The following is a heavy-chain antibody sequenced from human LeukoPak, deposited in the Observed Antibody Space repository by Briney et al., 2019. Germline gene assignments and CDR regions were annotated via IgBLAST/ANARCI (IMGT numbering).Heavy chain of an antibody. V-gene: IGHV4-39*01. CDR1: GGSISSSSYY. Sequence: PSETLSLTCTVSGGSISSSSYYWGWIRQPPGKGLEWIGSIYYSGSTYYNPSLKSRVTISVDTSKNQFSLKLSSVTAADTAVYYCARRLRDDFWSGPHNWFDPWGQGTLVTVSS. CDR2: IYYSGST. J-gene: IGHJ5*02. D-gene: IGHD3-3*01. CDR3: ARRLRDDFWSGPHNWFDP.